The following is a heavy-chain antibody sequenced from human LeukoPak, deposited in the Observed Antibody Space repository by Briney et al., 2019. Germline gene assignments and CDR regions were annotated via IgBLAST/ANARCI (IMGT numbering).Heavy chain of an antibody. V-gene: IGHV4-31*03. CDR2: IYYSGST. CDR1: GGSISSGGYY. J-gene: IGHJ3*02. D-gene: IGHD3-9*01. CDR3: ARVGSDILTGYGAFDI. Sequence: SETPSLTCTVSGGSISSGGYYWSWIRQHPGKGLEWIGYIYYSGSTYYNPSLKSRVTISVDTSKNQSSLKLSSVTAADTAVYYCARVGSDILTGYGAFDIWGQGTMVTVSS.